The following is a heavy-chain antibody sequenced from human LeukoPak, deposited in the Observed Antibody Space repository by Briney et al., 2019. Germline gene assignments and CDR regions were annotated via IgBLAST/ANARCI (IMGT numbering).Heavy chain of an antibody. V-gene: IGHV1-18*01. CDR3: AGGSGVRGALEYFDY. Sequence: GASVKVSCKASGYTFTSYGISWVRQAPGQGLEWMGWISAYNGNTNYAQKLQGRVTMTTDTSTSTAYMELRSLRSDDTAVYYYAGGSGVRGALEYFDYWGQGTLVTVSS. CDR2: ISAYNGNT. D-gene: IGHD3-10*01. CDR1: GYTFTSYG. J-gene: IGHJ4*02.